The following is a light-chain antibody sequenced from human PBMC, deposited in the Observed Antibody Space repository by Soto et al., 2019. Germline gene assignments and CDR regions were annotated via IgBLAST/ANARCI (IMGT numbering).Light chain of an antibody. J-gene: IGLJ1*01. Sequence: QSALTQRASVSGSPGQSITISCTGTSSDVGSHKLVSWYQQYPGKAPKLIIFEASKRPSGVSNRFSGSKSGSTASLTISGLQAEDEADYYCCSNAGGSTYVFGTGTKVTVL. V-gene: IGLV2-23*01. CDR1: SSDVGSHKL. CDR2: EAS. CDR3: CSNAGGSTYV.